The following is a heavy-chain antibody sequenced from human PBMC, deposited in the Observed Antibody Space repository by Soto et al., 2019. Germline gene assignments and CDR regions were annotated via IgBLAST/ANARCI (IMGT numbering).Heavy chain of an antibody. CDR1: GFTFSSYA. V-gene: IGHV3-23*01. J-gene: IGHJ4*02. CDR2: ISGSGGST. CDR3: AKALPGYCSGGSCFSYYFDY. D-gene: IGHD2-15*01. Sequence: GGSLRLSCAASGFTFSSYAMSWVRQAPGKGLEWVSAISGSGGSTYYADSVKGRFTISRDNSKNTLYLQMNSLRAEDTAVYYCAKALPGYCSGGSCFSYYFDYWGQGT.